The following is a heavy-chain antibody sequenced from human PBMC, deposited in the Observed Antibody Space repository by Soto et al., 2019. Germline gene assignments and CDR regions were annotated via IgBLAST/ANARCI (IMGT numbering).Heavy chain of an antibody. CDR1: GFTFSSYA. V-gene: IGHV3-64*01. CDR2: ISSNGGST. CDR3: ARAGHDSSGYYYGGLDY. D-gene: IGHD3-22*01. Sequence: GGSLRLSCAASGFTFSSYAMHWVRQAPGKGLEYVSAISSNGGSTYYANSVKGRFTISRDNSKNTLYLQMNSLRAEDTAVYYCARAGHDSSGYYYGGLDYWGPGTLVTVSS. J-gene: IGHJ4*02.